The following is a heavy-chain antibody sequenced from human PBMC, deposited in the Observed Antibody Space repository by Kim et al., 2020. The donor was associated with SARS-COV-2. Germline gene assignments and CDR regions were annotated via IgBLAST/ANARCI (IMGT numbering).Heavy chain of an antibody. Sequence: SETLSLTCAVYGGSFSGYYWSWIRQPPGKGLEWIGEINHSGSTNYNPSLKSRVTISVDTSKNQFSLKLSSVTAADPAVYYCARGLDTAMVNAGYWGQGTLVTVSS. CDR1: GGSFSGYY. V-gene: IGHV4-34*01. CDR2: INHSGST. J-gene: IGHJ4*02. CDR3: ARGLDTAMVNAGY. D-gene: IGHD5-18*01.